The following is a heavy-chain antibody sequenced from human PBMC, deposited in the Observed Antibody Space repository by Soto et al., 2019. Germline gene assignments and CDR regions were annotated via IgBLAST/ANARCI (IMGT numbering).Heavy chain of an antibody. CDR2: ISGSGGST. D-gene: IGHD2-2*01. J-gene: IGHJ4*02. Sequence: GGPIWQSCAASEYTLSSYALSRVSQTPGKGLEWVSAISGSGGSTYYTDSVKGRFTISRDNSKNTLYLQMNSLRAEDTAVYYCAKVSLPPPRIVVVPAAMSPYYWRQGTLVTVSS. CDR3: AKVSLPPPRIVVVPAAMSPYY. CDR1: EYTLSSYA. V-gene: IGHV3-23*01.